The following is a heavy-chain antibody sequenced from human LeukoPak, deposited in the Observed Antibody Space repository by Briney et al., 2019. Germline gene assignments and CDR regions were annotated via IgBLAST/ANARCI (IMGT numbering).Heavy chain of an antibody. D-gene: IGHD3-10*01. Sequence: GGSLRLSCEAPGFTFRTSWMSWVRQAPGKGLEWVADINEDGIETYYVHSLRGRFTISRDNANNSLFLQMDSLRAEDTAVYYCARQARVTHFYGGFGSHFDFWGQGILVTVSS. CDR2: INEDGIET. CDR3: ARQARVTHFYGGFGSHFDF. CDR1: GFTFRTSW. J-gene: IGHJ4*02. V-gene: IGHV3-7*01.